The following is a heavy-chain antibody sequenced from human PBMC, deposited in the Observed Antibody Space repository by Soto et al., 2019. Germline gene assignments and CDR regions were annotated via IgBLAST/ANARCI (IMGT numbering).Heavy chain of an antibody. CDR3: ARTIAAVFLDWFDP. D-gene: IGHD6-6*01. J-gene: IGHJ5*02. V-gene: IGHV3-23*01. CDR2: ISGSGGST. Sequence: GGSLRLSCAASGFTFSSYAMSWVRQAPGRGLEWVSAISGSGGSTYYADSVKGRFTISRDNSKNTLYLQMNSLRAEDTAVYYCARTIAAVFLDWFDPWGQGTLVTVSS. CDR1: GFTFSSYA.